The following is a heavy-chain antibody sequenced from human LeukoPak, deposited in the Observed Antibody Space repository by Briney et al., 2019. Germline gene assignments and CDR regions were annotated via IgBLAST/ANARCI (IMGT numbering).Heavy chain of an antibody. D-gene: IGHD3-16*01. CDR2: IYNSGST. J-gene: IGHJ5*02. CDR3: ARDRELGS. CDR1: GGSISIYY. V-gene: IGHV4-59*01. Sequence: SETLSLTCIVSGGSISIYYWNWIRRPPGKGLEWIGYIYNSGSTDYNPSLKRRVTISADTSKNQFSLKLTSVTAADTAVYYCARDRELGSWGQGILVTVSS.